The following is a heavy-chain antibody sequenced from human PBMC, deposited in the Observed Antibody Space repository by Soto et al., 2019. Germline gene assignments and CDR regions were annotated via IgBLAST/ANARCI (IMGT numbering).Heavy chain of an antibody. CDR1: GGTFSSYT. J-gene: IGHJ5*02. Sequence: QVQLVQSGAEVKKPGSSVKVSCKASGGTFSSYTISWVRQTPGQGLEWMGRIIPILGIANYAQKFQGRVTITADKSTSTAYMELSSLRSEDTAVYYSARGGLRYDILTAYYGWFDPWGQGTLVTVSS. CDR3: ARGGLRYDILTAYYGWFDP. D-gene: IGHD3-9*01. V-gene: IGHV1-69*02. CDR2: IIPILGIA.